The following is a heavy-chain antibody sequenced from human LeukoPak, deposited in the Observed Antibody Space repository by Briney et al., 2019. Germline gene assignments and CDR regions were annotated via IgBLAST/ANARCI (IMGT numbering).Heavy chain of an antibody. V-gene: IGHV3-23*01. CDR1: GFTFSSYA. J-gene: IGHJ4*02. CDR2: ISGSGGST. CDR3: AKEHEYSSGWYGDSGY. D-gene: IGHD6-19*01. Sequence: GGSLRLSCAASGFTFSSYAMSWVRRAPGKGLEWVSAISGSGGSTYYADSVKGRFTISRDNSKNTLYLQMNSLRAEDTAVYYCAKEHEYSSGWYGDSGYWGQGTLVTVSS.